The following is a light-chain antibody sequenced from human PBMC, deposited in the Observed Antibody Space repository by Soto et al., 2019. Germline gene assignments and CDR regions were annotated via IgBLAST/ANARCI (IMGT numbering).Light chain of an antibody. CDR2: AVS. CDR1: QGISSY. V-gene: IGKV1-9*01. J-gene: IGKJ4*01. CDR3: QELNSYRLA. Sequence: DIQLTQSPSFLSASVGDRVTITCRASQGISSYFAWYQQKPGKAPKLLIYAVSTLQSGVPSRFSGSASGTEFSLTNSSLQPEDFATYYWQELNSYRLAFGGVTKVEIK.